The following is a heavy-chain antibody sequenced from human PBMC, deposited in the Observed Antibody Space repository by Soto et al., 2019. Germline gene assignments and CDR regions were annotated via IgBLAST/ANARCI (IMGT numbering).Heavy chain of an antibody. D-gene: IGHD4-17*01. CDR1: GFTFSTYA. CDR2: ITGSGGST. J-gene: IGHJ4*01. V-gene: IGHV3-23*01. CDR3: ARDRYGDYGGIDY. Sequence: EVQLLESGGGLVQPGGSLRLSCAASGFTFSTYAMIWVRQAPGKGLEWVSVITGSGGSTYYADSVKGRFTISRDTSKNTLFLQMNSLRAEDTAVYYCARDRYGDYGGIDYWGQGTMVTGFS.